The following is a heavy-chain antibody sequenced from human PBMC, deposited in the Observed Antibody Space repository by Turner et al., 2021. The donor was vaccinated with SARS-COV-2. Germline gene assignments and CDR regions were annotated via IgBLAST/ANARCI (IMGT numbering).Heavy chain of an antibody. J-gene: IGHJ6*02. D-gene: IGHD3-3*01. CDR3: AREDDFWSGYQYYRMDV. V-gene: IGHV3-21*01. Sequence: EVQLVESGGGLVKPGGSLRLSFAASGFTFSSYSMNWVRQAPGRGLEWVSSISSRTIFIYYADSVKGRFTISRDNAKNSLYLQMNSLRAEDTAVYYCAREDDFWSGYQYYRMDVWGQGTTVTVSS. CDR2: ISSRTIFI. CDR1: GFTFSSYS.